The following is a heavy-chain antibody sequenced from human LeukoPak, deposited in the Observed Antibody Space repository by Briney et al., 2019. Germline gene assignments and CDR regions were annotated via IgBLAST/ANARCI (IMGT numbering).Heavy chain of an antibody. D-gene: IGHD6-6*01. V-gene: IGHV3-7*01. CDR3: ARGQQLVGVTGF. CDR2: IKQDGSEK. J-gene: IGHJ4*02. CDR1: GFTFSSYE. Sequence: PGGSLRLSCAASGFTFSSYEMNWVRQAPGKGLEWVANIKQDGSEKYYVDSVKGRFTISRDNAKNSLYLQMNSLRAEDTAVYYCARGQQLVGVTGFWGQGTLVTVSS.